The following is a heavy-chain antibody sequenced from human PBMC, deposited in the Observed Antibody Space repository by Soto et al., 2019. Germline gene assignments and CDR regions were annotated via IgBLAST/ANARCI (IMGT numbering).Heavy chain of an antibody. Sequence: SETRSLTCNVSGGSISSGGYYWSWIRQYPGKGLEWIGYISFTGSTSYNPSLKNRITISGDTSMNHFSLKLSSVTAADTAVYFCASGPDHYDSSGYFKARGQGTVVTVSS. J-gene: IGHJ4*02. V-gene: IGHV4-31*03. CDR2: ISFTGST. CDR1: GGSISSGGYY. CDR3: ASGPDHYDSSGYFKA. D-gene: IGHD3-22*01.